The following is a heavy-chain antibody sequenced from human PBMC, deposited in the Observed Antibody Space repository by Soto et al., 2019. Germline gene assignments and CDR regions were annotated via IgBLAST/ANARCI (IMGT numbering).Heavy chain of an antibody. V-gene: IGHV5-10-1*01. CDR3: ARLIAGGAAAGTLDWYFDL. CDR2: INPSDSYS. Sequence: PGESLKISCKGSGYSFINYWINWVRQMPGKGLEWMGRINPSDSYSNYSPSFQGHVTISADKSISTAYLQWSSLKASDTAMYYCARLIAGGAAAGTLDWYFDLWGRGTLVTVSS. J-gene: IGHJ2*01. CDR1: GYSFINYW. D-gene: IGHD6-13*01.